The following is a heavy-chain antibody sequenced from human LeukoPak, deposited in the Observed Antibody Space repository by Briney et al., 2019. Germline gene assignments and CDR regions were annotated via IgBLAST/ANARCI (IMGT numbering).Heavy chain of an antibody. D-gene: IGHD3-3*01. CDR3: ARGRWRRHSYYYYMDV. CDR2: IYHSGST. Sequence: SETLSLTXTVSGYSISSGYYWGWIRQPPGKGLEWIGSIYHSGSTYYNPSLKSRVTISVDTSKNQFSLKLSSVTAADTAVYYCARGRWRRHSYYYYMDVWGKGTTVTVSS. CDR1: GYSISSGYY. J-gene: IGHJ6*03. V-gene: IGHV4-38-2*02.